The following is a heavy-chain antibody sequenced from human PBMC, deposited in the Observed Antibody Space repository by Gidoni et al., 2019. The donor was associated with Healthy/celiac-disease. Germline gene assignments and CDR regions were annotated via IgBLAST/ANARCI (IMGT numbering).Heavy chain of an antibody. CDR2: IYYSGST. D-gene: IGHD2-15*01. CDR3: AGDFSYCSGGSCYSYGMDV. Sequence: LQESGAGLVLVSETLARTCTATGCSLSTYYWCWIRQPPGKGLVWIGYIYYSGSTNYNPSLKSRVTISVDTSKDQFSLKLSSVTAADPAVYYCAGDFSYCSGGSCYSYGMDVWGQGTTVTVSS. J-gene: IGHJ6*02. V-gene: IGHV4-59*08. CDR1: GCSLSTYY.